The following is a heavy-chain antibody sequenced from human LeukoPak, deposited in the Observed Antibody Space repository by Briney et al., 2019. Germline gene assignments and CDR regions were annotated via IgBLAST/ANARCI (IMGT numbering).Heavy chain of an antibody. V-gene: IGHV4-39*07. J-gene: IGHJ4*02. CDR3: ARENLSGYSSGVGFDY. Sequence: PSETLSLTCTVSGGSISSSSYYWGWIRQPPGKGLEWIGSIYYSGSTYYNPSLKSRVTISVDTSKNQFSLKLSSVTAADTAVYYCARENLSGYSSGVGFDYWGQGTLVTVSS. D-gene: IGHD6-19*01. CDR2: IYYSGST. CDR1: GGSISSSSYY.